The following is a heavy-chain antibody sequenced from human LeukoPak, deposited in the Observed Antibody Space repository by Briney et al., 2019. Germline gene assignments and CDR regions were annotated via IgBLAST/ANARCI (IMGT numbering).Heavy chain of an antibody. CDR3: ARDAYYDSSGYSCGRMCYFDY. D-gene: IGHD3-22*01. Sequence: PGRSLRLSCAASGFTFSSYAMHWVRQAPGKGLEWVAVISYDGSNKYYADSVKGRFTISRDNSKNTLYLQMNSLRAEDTAVYYCARDAYYDSSGYSCGRMCYFDYWGQGTLVTVSS. CDR1: GFTFSSYA. CDR2: ISYDGSNK. V-gene: IGHV3-30-3*01. J-gene: IGHJ4*02.